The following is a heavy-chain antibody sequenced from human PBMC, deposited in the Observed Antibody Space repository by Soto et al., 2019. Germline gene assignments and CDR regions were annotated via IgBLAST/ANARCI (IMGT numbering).Heavy chain of an antibody. CDR2: INPSGGST. J-gene: IGHJ6*02. CDR3: ARVVGMRDYYYYYGLDV. D-gene: IGHD1-20*01. V-gene: IGHV1-46*01. CDR1: GYTFTTYY. Sequence: ASVKVSCKASGYTFTTYYMHWVRQAPGQGLEWMGIINPSGGSTSYAQKFQGRVTMTRDTSTSTVYMELSSLRSEDTAVYYCARVVGMRDYYYYYGLDVWGQGTTVXVSS.